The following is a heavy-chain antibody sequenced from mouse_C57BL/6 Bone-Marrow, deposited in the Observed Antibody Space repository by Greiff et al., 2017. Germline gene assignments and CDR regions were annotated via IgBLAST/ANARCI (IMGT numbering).Heavy chain of an antibody. CDR3: ARGYLYYYAMDY. J-gene: IGHJ4*01. V-gene: IGHV1-50*01. D-gene: IGHD2-2*01. Sequence: QVQLQQPGAELVKPGASVKLSCKASGYTFTSYWMQWVKQRPGQGLEWIGEIDPSDSYTNYNQKFKGKATLTVDPASSTAYMQLSSLTSEDSAVYYCARGYLYYYAMDYWGQGTSVTVSS. CDR2: IDPSDSYT. CDR1: GYTFTSYW.